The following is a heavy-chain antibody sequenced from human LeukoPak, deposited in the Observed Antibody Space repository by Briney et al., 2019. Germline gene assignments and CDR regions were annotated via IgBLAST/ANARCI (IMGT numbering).Heavy chain of an antibody. CDR3: ARSRGSSGWSDY. V-gene: IGHV4-59*12. Sequence: SETLSLTCTASGGSISSSYWSCIRQPPGKGLEWIGYIYYSGSTDYNPSLKSRVTISVDTSKNHFSLNLTSVTAADTAVYYWARSRGSSGWSDYWGQGTLVTVSS. CDR2: IYYSGST. CDR1: GGSISSSY. D-gene: IGHD6-19*01. J-gene: IGHJ4*02.